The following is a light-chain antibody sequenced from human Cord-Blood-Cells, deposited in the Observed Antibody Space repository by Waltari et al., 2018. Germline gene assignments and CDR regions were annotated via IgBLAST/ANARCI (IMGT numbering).Light chain of an antibody. J-gene: IGKJ1*01. V-gene: IGKV3-15*01. CDR1: PGVSRS. Sequence: EIVMTQSPATLSVSPAERATLPCRASPGVSRSLAWYQQKPGQAPRLLLYGASNRATGIPARFSGSGSGTEFTLTISSLQSEDFAVYYCQQYNNWPWTFGQGTKVEIK. CDR2: GAS. CDR3: QQYNNWPWT.